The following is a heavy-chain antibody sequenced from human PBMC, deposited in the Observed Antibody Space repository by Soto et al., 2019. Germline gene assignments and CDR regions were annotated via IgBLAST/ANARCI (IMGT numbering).Heavy chain of an antibody. J-gene: IGHJ6*03. V-gene: IGHV1-3*01. Sequence: ASVKVSCKASGYTFTSYAMHWVRQAPGQRLEWMGWINAGNGNTKYSQKFQGRVTITRDTSASTAYMELSSLRSEDTAVYYCARGDDFWSGCSKFYYYMDVWGKGTTVTVSS. CDR1: GYTFTSYA. CDR3: ARGDDFWSGCSKFYYYMDV. CDR2: INAGNGNT. D-gene: IGHD3-3*01.